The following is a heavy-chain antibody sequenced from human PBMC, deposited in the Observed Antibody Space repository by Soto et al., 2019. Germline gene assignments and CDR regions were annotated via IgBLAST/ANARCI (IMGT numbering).Heavy chain of an antibody. CDR2: LNAGNGNT. CDR1: GYTFTSYA. D-gene: IGHD2-21*02. CDR3: ARSIVVVTALDY. J-gene: IGHJ4*02. V-gene: IGHV1-3*05. Sequence: QVQLVQSGAEEKKPWASVKVSCKASGYTFTSYAMHCVRQAPGQSLEWMGWLNAGNGNTKYSQKFQVRVTITRDTSASTAYMELSSLRSEDTAVYYCARSIVVVTALDYWGQGTLVTVSS.